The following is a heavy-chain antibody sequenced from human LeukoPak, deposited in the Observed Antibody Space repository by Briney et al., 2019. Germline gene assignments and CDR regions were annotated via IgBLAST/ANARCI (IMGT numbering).Heavy chain of an antibody. D-gene: IGHD1-26*01. V-gene: IGHV1-69-2*01. J-gene: IGHJ4*02. CDR3: ARVKGSYCSDY. Sequence: GASVKVSCKASGYTFTDYYMHWVQQAPGKGLEWMGRVDPEDGETIYAEKFQGRVTITADTSTDTAYMELSSLRSEDTAVYYCARVKGSYCSDYWGQGTLVTVSS. CDR1: GYTFTDYY. CDR2: VDPEDGET.